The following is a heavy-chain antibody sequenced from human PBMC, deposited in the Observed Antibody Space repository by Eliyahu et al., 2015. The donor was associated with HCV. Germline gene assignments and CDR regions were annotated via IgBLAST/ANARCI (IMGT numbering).Heavy chain of an antibody. J-gene: IGHJ6*02. CDR2: TYYRSKWYN. CDR3: ARDIVVVPAAIRTEGYYYGMDV. D-gene: IGHD2-2*02. V-gene: IGHV6-1*01. CDR1: GDSVSSXSXA. Sequence: QVQLQQSGPGLVKPSQTLSLTCXISGDSVSSXSXAWNWXRQSPSRGLEWLGRTYYRSKWYNDYAVSVKSRITINPDTSKNQFSLQLNSVTPEDTAVYYCARDIVVVPAAIRTEGYYYGMDVWGQGTTVTVSS.